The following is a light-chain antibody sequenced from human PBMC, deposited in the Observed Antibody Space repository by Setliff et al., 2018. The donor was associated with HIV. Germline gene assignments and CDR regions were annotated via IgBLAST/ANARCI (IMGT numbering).Light chain of an antibody. CDR3: CSYAGSSSYV. J-gene: IGLJ1*01. CDR1: SGDVGTYNL. CDR2: EVS. V-gene: IGLV2-23*02. Sequence: QSVLTQPASVSGSPGQSITISCTGTSGDVGTYNLVSWYQQYPGKVPKLVIFEVSKRPSGVSHRFSGSKSGNTASLTMSGLQAEDEADYYCCSYAGSSSYVFGTGTKVTVL.